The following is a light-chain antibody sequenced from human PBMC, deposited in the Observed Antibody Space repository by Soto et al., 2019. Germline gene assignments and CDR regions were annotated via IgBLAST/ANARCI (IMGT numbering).Light chain of an antibody. CDR1: QGISSY. Sequence: DIQLTQSPSFLSASVGERVTITCRASQGISSYLAWYQQKPGKAPKVLIYAASTLQSGVPSRFSGSGSGTEFTLTISGLHPEDFATYYCQHLNSSPPTFGGGTKVEIK. CDR2: AAS. CDR3: QHLNSSPPT. V-gene: IGKV1-9*01. J-gene: IGKJ4*01.